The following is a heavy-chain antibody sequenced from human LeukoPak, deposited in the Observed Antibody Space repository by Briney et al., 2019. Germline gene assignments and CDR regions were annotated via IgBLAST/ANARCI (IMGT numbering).Heavy chain of an antibody. CDR2: IWYDGSNK. CDR3: ARNHPEAETVIVRRHAYYFDN. CDR1: GCTFGSYG. Sequence: GRSLRLSCAASGCTFGSYGMHWVRQAPGKGLEWVAVIWYDGSNKYYADSVKGRFTISRDNSKNTLYLQMNSLRAEDTAVYYCARNHPEAETVIVRRHAYYFDNWGQGTLVTVSS. D-gene: IGHD3-22*01. V-gene: IGHV3-33*01. J-gene: IGHJ4*02.